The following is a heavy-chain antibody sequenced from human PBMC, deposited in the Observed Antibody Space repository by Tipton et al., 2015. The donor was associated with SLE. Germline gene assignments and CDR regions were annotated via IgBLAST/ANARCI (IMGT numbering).Heavy chain of an antibody. CDR3: ARTPHTYGDYRFDY. D-gene: IGHD4-17*01. Sequence: RSLRLSCAASGFTFSSYGMHWVRQAPGKGLEWVAVIWYDGSNKYYADSVKGRFTISRDNSKNTLYLQMNGLRAEDTAGYYCARTPHTYGDYRFDYWGQGTLVTVSS. CDR2: IWYDGSNK. J-gene: IGHJ4*02. V-gene: IGHV3-33*01. CDR1: GFTFSSYG.